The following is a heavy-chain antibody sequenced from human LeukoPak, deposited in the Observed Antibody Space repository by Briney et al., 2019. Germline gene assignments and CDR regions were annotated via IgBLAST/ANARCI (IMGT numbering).Heavy chain of an antibody. Sequence: KPSETLSLTCAVYGGSFSGYYWSWIRQPPGKGLEWIGEINHSGGTNYNPSLKSRVTISVDTSKNQFSLKLSSVTAADTAVYYCARAGPAATRYYYYGMDVWGQGTTVTVSS. J-gene: IGHJ6*02. V-gene: IGHV4-34*01. CDR3: ARAGPAATRYYYYGMDV. CDR1: GGSFSGYY. CDR2: INHSGGT. D-gene: IGHD2-15*01.